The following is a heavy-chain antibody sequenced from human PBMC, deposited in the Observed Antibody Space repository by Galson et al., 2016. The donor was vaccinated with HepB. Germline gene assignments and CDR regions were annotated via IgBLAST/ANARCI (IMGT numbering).Heavy chain of an antibody. Sequence: SVKVSCKASGYIFTSFGISWVRQAPGQGLEWMGWISAYNGKTDYAQKFQGRVTISIDTSTTTAYMELRSLRSDDTALYYCARDRHEGVDYLDHWGQGTPVTVSS. CDR2: ISAYNGKT. J-gene: IGHJ4*02. V-gene: IGHV1-18*01. CDR3: ARDRHEGVDYLDH. CDR1: GYIFTSFG. D-gene: IGHD3-16*01.